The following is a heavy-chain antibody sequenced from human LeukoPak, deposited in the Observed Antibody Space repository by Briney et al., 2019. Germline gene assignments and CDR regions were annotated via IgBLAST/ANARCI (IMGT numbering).Heavy chain of an antibody. CDR1: GFTFSSHG. V-gene: IGHV3-33*01. CDR2: IWYDGSDK. Sequence: PGGSLRLSCAASGFTFSSHGMHWVRQAPGKGLEWVSIIWYDGSDKYYTDSVKGRFTISRDNSKNTVYLQMSSLRAEDTAVYYCARDGGYHSSGPFDYWGQGTLVTVSS. J-gene: IGHJ4*02. CDR3: ARDGGYHSSGPFDY. D-gene: IGHD3-22*01.